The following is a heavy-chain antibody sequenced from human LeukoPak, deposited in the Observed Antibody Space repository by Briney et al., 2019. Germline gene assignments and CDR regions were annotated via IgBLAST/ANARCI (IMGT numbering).Heavy chain of an antibody. D-gene: IGHD3-22*01. CDR1: GFTFSSRDW. J-gene: IGHJ4*02. Sequence: GGSLRLSCVASGFTFSSRDWMTWVRPAPGKGLEWVAVISYDGSNKYYADSVKGRFTISRDNSKNTLYLQMNSLRAEDTAVYYCARSPLGMIVVVCDYWGQGTLVTVSS. V-gene: IGHV3-30*03. CDR3: ARSPLGMIVVVCDY. CDR2: ISYDGSNK.